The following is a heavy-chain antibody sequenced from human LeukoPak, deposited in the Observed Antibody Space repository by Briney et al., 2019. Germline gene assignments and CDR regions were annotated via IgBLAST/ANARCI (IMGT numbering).Heavy chain of an antibody. CDR2: ILHDGSNK. V-gene: IGHV3-30-3*01. D-gene: IGHD3-22*01. CDR1: GFTFSSYA. Sequence: PGGSLRLSCAASGFTFSSYAMHRVRQAPGKGLEWVAAILHDGSNKYYADSVKGRFTISRDNSKNTLSLQMNSLRADDTAVYYCGRDGDSSGYFYFDNWGQGTLVTVSS. CDR3: GRDGDSSGYFYFDN. J-gene: IGHJ4*02.